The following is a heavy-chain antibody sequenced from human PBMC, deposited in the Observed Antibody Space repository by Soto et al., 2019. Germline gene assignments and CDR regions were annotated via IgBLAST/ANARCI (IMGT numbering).Heavy chain of an antibody. CDR2: IIPILGIA. D-gene: IGHD6-13*01. CDR1: GGTFSSYT. Sequence: GASVKVSCKASGGTFSSYTISWVRQAPGQGLEWMGRIIPILGIANYAQKFQGRVTITADKSTSTAYMELSSVRSEDTAVYYCARVYCSNSNCTVDYFDYWGQGTLVTVSS. J-gene: IGHJ4*02. V-gene: IGHV1-69*02. CDR3: ARVYCSNSNCTVDYFDY.